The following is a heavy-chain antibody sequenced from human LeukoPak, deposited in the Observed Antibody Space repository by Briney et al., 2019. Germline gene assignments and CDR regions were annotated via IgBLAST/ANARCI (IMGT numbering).Heavy chain of an antibody. CDR1: GFTFSSYA. V-gene: IGHV3-23*01. J-gene: IGHJ3*02. CDR3: AKALKYRYDSSGYFAFDI. D-gene: IGHD3-22*01. CDR2: ISGSGGST. Sequence: GGSLRLSCAASGFTFSSYAMSWVRQAPGKGLEWVSAISGSGGSTYYADSVKGRFTISRDNSKNTLYLQMNSLRAEDTAVYYCAKALKYRYDSSGYFAFDIWGQGTMVTVSS.